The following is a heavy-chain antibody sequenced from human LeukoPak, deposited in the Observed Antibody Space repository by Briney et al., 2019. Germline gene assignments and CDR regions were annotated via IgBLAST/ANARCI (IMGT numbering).Heavy chain of an antibody. D-gene: IGHD1-1*01. CDR2: INPSGGSK. J-gene: IGHJ4*02. V-gene: IGHV1-46*01. CDR3: TREDLPPTAPDFDY. Sequence: GASVKVSCKASGYTFTTYSIHWVRQVPGQGLEWMGMINPSGGSKTYAQKFQGRVTVTSDTSTSTVFLELSSLRSEDTAFYYCTREDLPPTAPDFDYWGQGTLVTVSS. CDR1: GYTFTTYS.